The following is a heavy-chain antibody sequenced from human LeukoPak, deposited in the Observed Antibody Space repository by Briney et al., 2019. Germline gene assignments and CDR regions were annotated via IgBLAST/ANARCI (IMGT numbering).Heavy chain of an antibody. D-gene: IGHD4-11*01. J-gene: IGHJ4*02. CDR2: ISAYNGNT. Sequence: ASVKVSCKASVYTFTGYYMHWVRQAPGQGLEWMGWISAYNGNTNYAQKLQGRVTMTTDTSTSTAYMELRSLRSGDTAVYYCARGLTYSNYDYWGQGTLVTVSS. V-gene: IGHV1-18*04. CDR1: VYTFTGYY. CDR3: ARGLTYSNYDY.